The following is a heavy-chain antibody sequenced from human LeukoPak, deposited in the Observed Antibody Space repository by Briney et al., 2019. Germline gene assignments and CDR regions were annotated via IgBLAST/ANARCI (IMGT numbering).Heavy chain of an antibody. D-gene: IGHD3-10*01. V-gene: IGHV4-59*01. CDR2: IYYSGST. Sequence: ETLSLTSTLSLGSITRYYWSCVRQPPGTGLEAFGYIYYSGSTNYIPSLKSRVTISVDTSKNQFSLKLSSVTAADTAVYYCARDSPMVRGVMGYFDLWGRGTLVTVSS. CDR1: LGSITRYY. CDR3: ARDSPMVRGVMGYFDL. J-gene: IGHJ2*01.